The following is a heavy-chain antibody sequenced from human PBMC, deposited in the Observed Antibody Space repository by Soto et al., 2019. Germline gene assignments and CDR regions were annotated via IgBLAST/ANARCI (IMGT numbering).Heavy chain of an antibody. CDR2: INPATGAA. CDR3: ARGVGVGVAGSAAFDM. J-gene: IGHJ3*02. D-gene: IGHD3-3*01. Sequence: QLHLVQSGAVVKKPGASVTVSCSASGYPVTAYYMHWVRQAPGRGLEWMGGINPATGAAKYTQTFQGRVTMTRDPSTSTVFMELSGLTSEDTAVFYCARGVGVGVAGSAAFDMWGQGTLVTVSS. CDR1: GYPVTAYY. V-gene: IGHV1-2*02.